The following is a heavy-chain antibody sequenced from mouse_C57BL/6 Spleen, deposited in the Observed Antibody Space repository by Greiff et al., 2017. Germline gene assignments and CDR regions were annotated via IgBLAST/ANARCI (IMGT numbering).Heavy chain of an antibody. J-gene: IGHJ3*01. Sequence: EVKLVESGGGLVKPGGSLKLSCAASGFTFSDYGMHWVRQAQGKGLEWVAYISSGSSTINYADTVKGRFTITRDNAKNTLFLQMTSLMSEDTAMYYCARPGRDYPFAYWGQGTLVTVSA. V-gene: IGHV5-17*01. CDR3: ARPGRDYPFAY. CDR1: GFTFSDYG. D-gene: IGHD2-4*01. CDR2: ISSGSSTI.